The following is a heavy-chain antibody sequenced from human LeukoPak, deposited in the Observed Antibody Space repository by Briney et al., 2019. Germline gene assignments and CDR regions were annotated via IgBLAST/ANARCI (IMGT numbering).Heavy chain of an antibody. V-gene: IGHV1-46*01. Sequence: ASVKVSCKGSGYTFAIYYIHWVRQAPGQGLEWMGIINPSGGSTSYTQKFQGRLTMTRDTSTSTVYMEPSSLRSEDTAVYYCARAKGLFDHWGQGTLVTVSS. J-gene: IGHJ4*02. CDR2: INPSGGST. CDR1: GYTFAIYY. CDR3: ARAKGLFDH.